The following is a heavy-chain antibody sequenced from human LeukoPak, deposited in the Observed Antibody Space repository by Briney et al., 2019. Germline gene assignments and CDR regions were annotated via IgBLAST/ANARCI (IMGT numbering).Heavy chain of an antibody. CDR1: GFTFSNYW. V-gene: IGHV3-7*04. CDR3: AKEVRGDAFDI. CDR2: IKTDGSLV. D-gene: IGHD3-16*01. J-gene: IGHJ3*02. Sequence: PGGSLRLSCVASGFTFSNYWMTWVRQAPGKGLEWVANIKTDGSLVYYVDSVKGRFTISRDNTKNTLFLQMNSLRAEDTAVYYCAKEVRGDAFDIWGQGTMVTVSS.